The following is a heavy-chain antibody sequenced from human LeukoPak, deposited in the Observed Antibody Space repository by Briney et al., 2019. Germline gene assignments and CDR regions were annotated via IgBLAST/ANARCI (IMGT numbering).Heavy chain of an antibody. CDR3: ARGYCSGGSCYLYWYFDL. J-gene: IGHJ2*01. D-gene: IGHD2-15*01. CDR2: IFHNGNT. Sequence: SETLSLTCTVSGYSISSGYYWGWIRQPPGKGLEWIGSIFHNGNTYYNPSLKSRVTISVDTSKNQFSLKLSSVTAADTAVYYCARGYCSGGSCYLYWYFDLWGRGTLVTVSS. V-gene: IGHV4-38-2*02. CDR1: GYSISSGYY.